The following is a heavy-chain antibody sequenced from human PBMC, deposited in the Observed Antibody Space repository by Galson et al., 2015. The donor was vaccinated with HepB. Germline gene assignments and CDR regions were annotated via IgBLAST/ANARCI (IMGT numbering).Heavy chain of an antibody. J-gene: IGHJ3*02. V-gene: IGHV4-59*08. Sequence: TLSVTCTVSGVSLSSYYWSWIPPPPWKGLEWIGYIYYSGSTNYNSSLTVRVTISLDTSKNQFSLNLNSVTAADTAVYDCSSRGVSSGWTRGSFDIWGQGTMVTVSS. CDR3: SSRGVSSGWTRGSFDI. D-gene: IGHD3-22*01. CDR1: GVSLSSYY. CDR2: IYYSGST.